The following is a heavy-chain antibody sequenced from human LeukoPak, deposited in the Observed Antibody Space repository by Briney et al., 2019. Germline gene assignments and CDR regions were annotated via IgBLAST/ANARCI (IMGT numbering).Heavy chain of an antibody. CDR2: IYYSGST. D-gene: IGHD3-10*01. CDR3: ARAPGDGSGSYYKQF. V-gene: IGHV4-39*07. Sequence: SETLSLTCTVSGGSISSSSYYWGWIRQPPGKGLEWIGTIYYSGSTYYNPSLKSRVTISVDTSKNQFSLKLSSVTAADTAVYYCARAPGDGSGSYYKQFWGQGTMVTVSS. CDR1: GGSISSSSYY. J-gene: IGHJ3*01.